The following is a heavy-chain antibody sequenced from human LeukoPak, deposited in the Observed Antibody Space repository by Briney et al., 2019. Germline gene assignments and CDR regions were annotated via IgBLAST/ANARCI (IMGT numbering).Heavy chain of an antibody. CDR1: GFTFRGYG. Sequence: PGGSLRLSCAVSGFTFRGYGIHWVRQAPGKGLEWVAVISHDGGITYYADSVKGRFTISIDNSKDTLYLQMNSLRAEDTAVYYCAKEPAHCSGGSCYSEDNWFDPWGQGTLVTVSS. CDR2: ISHDGGIT. D-gene: IGHD2-15*01. V-gene: IGHV3-30*18. J-gene: IGHJ5*02. CDR3: AKEPAHCSGGSCYSEDNWFDP.